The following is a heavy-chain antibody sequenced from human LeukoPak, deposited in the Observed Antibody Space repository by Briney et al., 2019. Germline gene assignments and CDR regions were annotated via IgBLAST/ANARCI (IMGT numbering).Heavy chain of an antibody. CDR2: SFSNGDT. V-gene: IGHV3-53*01. Sequence: GGSLRLSCTASELTVSRNYMLWVRQAPGKGLQWVSLSFSNGDTHYADSVKGRFTISRDTSKNTVTLQMNSLRVEDTAMYYCTRDQMNYWGQGTLLTVSS. D-gene: IGHD5-24*01. J-gene: IGHJ4*02. CDR1: ELTVSRNY. CDR3: TRDQMNY.